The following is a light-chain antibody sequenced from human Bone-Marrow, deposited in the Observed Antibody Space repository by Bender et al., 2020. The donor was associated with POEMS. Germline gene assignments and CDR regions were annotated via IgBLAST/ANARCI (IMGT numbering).Light chain of an antibody. CDR2: GYN. J-gene: IGLJ1*01. Sequence: QSVLTQPPSVSGAPGQRVTISCTGSSSNTGSGYDINWYQHLPGTAPKLLIYGYNNRPSGVPDRFSGSKSGTSASLAITGLQAEDEADYYCSSYAGSYIYVFGTGTKVTVL. CDR3: SSYAGSYIYV. CDR1: SSNTGSGYD. V-gene: IGLV1-40*01.